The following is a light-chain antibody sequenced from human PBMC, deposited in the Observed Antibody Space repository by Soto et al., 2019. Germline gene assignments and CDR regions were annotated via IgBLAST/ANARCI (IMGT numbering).Light chain of an antibody. CDR3: SSYASSGAVV. J-gene: IGLJ3*02. V-gene: IGLV2-14*01. Sequence: QSALTQPASVSGSPGQPITISCTGTSSDVGAYNYVSWYQLPPGKAPKLMIYEVNNRPSGVSHRFSGSKSGNTASLTISGLQAEDEADYYCSSYASSGAVVFGGGTKVTVL. CDR1: SSDVGAYNY. CDR2: EVN.